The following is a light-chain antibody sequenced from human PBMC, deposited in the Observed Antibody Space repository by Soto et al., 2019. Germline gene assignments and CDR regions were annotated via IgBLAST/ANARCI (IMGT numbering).Light chain of an antibody. J-gene: IGKJ1*01. CDR3: QQNNIGPGT. Sequence: EIVLTQSPGTLSVSPGERATLSCRASQSVSSKLAWYQQKPGQAPRLLFYGASTGATGIPARFSGSGSETEFTLSISSLQSEDFAFYYCQQNNIGPGTFAQGTKV. V-gene: IGKV3-15*01. CDR2: GAS. CDR1: QSVSSK.